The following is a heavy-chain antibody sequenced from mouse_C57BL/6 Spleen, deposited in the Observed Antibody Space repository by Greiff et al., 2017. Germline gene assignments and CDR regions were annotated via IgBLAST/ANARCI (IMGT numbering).Heavy chain of an antibody. CDR2: IWRGGST. Sequence: VKLQESGPGLVQPSQCLSITCTVSGFSLTSYGLHWVRQSPGKGLEWLGVIWRGGSTDYNAAFMSRLSITKDNSKSQVFFKMNSLQADDTAIYYCAKNGYSNYFDYWGQGTTLTVSS. CDR3: AKNGYSNYFDY. D-gene: IGHD2-5*01. CDR1: GFSLTSYG. V-gene: IGHV2-5*01. J-gene: IGHJ2*01.